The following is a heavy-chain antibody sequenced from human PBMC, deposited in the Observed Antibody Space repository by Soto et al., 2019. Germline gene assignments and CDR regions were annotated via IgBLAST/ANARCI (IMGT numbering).Heavy chain of an antibody. V-gene: IGHV1-69*13. Sequence: ASVKVSCKASGGTFSSYAISWVRQAPGQGLEWMGGIIPIFGTANYAQKFQGRVTITADESTSTAYMELSSLRSEDTAVYYCARVRGVLYYYYGMDVWGQGTTVTVSS. D-gene: IGHD3-10*01. J-gene: IGHJ6*02. CDR1: GGTFSSYA. CDR2: IIPIFGTA. CDR3: ARVRGVLYYYYGMDV.